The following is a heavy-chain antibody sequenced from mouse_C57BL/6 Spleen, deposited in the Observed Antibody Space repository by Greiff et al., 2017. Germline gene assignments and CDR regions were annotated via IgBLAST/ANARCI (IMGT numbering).Heavy chain of an antibody. CDR3: ARDYSNCYAMDY. Sequence: QVQLQQPGAELVKPGASVKMSCKASGYTFTSYWTTWVKQRPGQGLEWIGDIYPGSGSTNYNEKFKSKATLTVDTSSSTAYMQLSSLTSEDSAVYYCARDYSNCYAMDYWGQGTSVTVSS. J-gene: IGHJ4*01. D-gene: IGHD2-5*01. V-gene: IGHV1-55*01. CDR1: GYTFTSYW. CDR2: IYPGSGST.